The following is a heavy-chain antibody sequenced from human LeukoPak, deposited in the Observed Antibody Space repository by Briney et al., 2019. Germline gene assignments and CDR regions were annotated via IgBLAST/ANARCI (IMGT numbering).Heavy chain of an antibody. D-gene: IGHD3-3*01. V-gene: IGHV1-18*01. CDR1: GYTFTSYG. J-gene: IGHJ5*02. CDR3: ARVSYYDFWSGYYLNWFDP. CDR2: TSAYNGNT. Sequence: ASVKVSCKASGYTFTSYGISWVRQAPGQGLEWMGWTSAYNGNTNYAQKLQGRVTMTTDTPTCTAYMELRSLRSDDTAVYYCARVSYYDFWSGYYLNWFDPWGQGTLVTVSS.